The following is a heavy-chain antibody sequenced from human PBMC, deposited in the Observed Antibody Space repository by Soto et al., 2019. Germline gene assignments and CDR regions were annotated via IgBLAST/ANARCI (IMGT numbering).Heavy chain of an antibody. Sequence: QLQLVQSGAEVERPGASVRVSCKAYGYPFSKYGISWIRQAPGQGREWMGWIKPDNGDTNYAQKFQDRVTMTTDTSSNTAYMELRSLSADDTAVYYCATSYDAGFDPWGQGTLVSVSS. J-gene: IGHJ5*02. CDR2: IKPDNGDT. V-gene: IGHV1-18*04. D-gene: IGHD5-12*01. CDR1: GYPFSKYG. CDR3: ATSYDAGFDP.